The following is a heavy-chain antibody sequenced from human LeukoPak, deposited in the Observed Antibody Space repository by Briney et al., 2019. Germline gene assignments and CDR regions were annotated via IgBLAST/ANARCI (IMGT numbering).Heavy chain of an antibody. CDR2: INHSGST. V-gene: IGHV4-34*01. CDR3: ARGLGLRWQYFDY. D-gene: IGHD4-23*01. J-gene: IGHJ4*02. Sequence: ASETLSLTCAVYGRSFSGYYWSWIPQPPGKGLEWIGEINHSGSTNYNPSLKSRVTISVDTSKNQFSLKLSSVTAADTAVYYCARGLGLRWQYFDYWGQGTLVTVSS. CDR1: GRSFSGYY.